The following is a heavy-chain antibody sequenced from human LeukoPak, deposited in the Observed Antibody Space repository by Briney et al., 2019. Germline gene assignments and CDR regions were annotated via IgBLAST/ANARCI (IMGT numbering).Heavy chain of an antibody. Sequence: SETLSLTCTVSGGSISSYYWSWIRQPAGKGLKWIGRIYTSGSTNYNPSLKSRVTMSVDTSKNQFSLKLSSVTAADTAVYYCAREYGGYYYYMDVWGKGTTVTVSS. D-gene: IGHD3-16*01. CDR1: GGSISSYY. J-gene: IGHJ6*03. V-gene: IGHV4-4*07. CDR3: AREYGGYYYYMDV. CDR2: IYTSGST.